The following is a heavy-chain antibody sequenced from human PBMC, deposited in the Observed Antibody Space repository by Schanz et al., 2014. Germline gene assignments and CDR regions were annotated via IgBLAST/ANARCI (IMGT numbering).Heavy chain of an antibody. J-gene: IGHJ4*02. CDR2: ISGSGGST. V-gene: IGHV3-23*01. CDR1: GFTFSSYA. Sequence: EVQLLESGGGLVQPGGSLRLSCTASGFTFSSYAMSWVRQAPGKGLEWVSAISGSGGSTYYADSVKGRFTISRDNSKNTLYLQMNSLRAEDTAVYYCVRVSFADPRLYRGMDRDIDYWGQGTLXTVSS. CDR3: VRVSFADPRLYRGMDRDIDY. D-gene: IGHD5-18*01.